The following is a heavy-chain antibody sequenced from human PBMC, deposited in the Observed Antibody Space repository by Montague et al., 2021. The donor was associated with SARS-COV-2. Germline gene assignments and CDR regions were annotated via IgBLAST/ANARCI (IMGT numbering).Heavy chain of an antibody. J-gene: IGHJ4*02. V-gene: IGHV4-31*03. CDR2: IYYSGKT. CDR1: SGSISSGGYH. CDR3: VRGPRLGEFSLMVGS. Sequence: TLSLTCTVSSGSISSGGYHWSWIRQFPGKALEWIGYIYYSGKTLYNASLKSRVTLAMDTSKSQLSLRLTSVTAADTAVYYCVRGPRLGEFSLMVGSWGQGTLVTVSS. D-gene: IGHD3-16*02.